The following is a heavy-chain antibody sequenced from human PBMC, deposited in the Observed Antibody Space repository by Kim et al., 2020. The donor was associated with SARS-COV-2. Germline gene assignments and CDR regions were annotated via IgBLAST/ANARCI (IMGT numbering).Heavy chain of an antibody. CDR1: GFTFSIYY. V-gene: IGHV3-74*01. J-gene: IGHJ3*01. CDR2: IKNDGSTA. Sequence: GGSLRLSCAVSGFTFSIYYIHWVRQAPGKGPVWVSRIKNDGSTASYADSVKGRFTIPRDNAKNILYLQMNSLRAEDTAVYYCAGRSTFTNSWNDAFDVWGQGTKVTVSS. CDR3: AGRSTFTNSWNDAFDV. D-gene: IGHD1-1*01.